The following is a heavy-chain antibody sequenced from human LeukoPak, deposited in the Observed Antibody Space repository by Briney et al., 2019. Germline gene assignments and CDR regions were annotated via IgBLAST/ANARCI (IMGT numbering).Heavy chain of an antibody. CDR3: AKGGPYSSGWYYFDY. J-gene: IGHJ4*02. CDR2: ISGSGGTT. CDR1: GFTFSSYG. D-gene: IGHD6-19*01. V-gene: IGHV3-23*01. Sequence: GGSLRLSCAASGFTFSSYGMSWVRQPPGKGLEWVSAISGSGGTTYYADSVKGRFTISRDNSKNTLYLQMNSLRAEDTAVYYCAKGGPYSSGWYYFDYWGQGGLVTVSS.